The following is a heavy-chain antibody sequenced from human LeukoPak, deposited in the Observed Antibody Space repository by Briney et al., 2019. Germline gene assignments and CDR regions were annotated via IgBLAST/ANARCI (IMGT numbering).Heavy chain of an antibody. CDR3: ARVVSGVASLDY. CDR2: IYYSGST. D-gene: IGHD5-12*01. CDR1: GGSISSYS. J-gene: IGHJ4*02. Sequence: SETLSLTCTVYGGSISSYSWSWIRQPPGKGLEWIGYIYYSGSTNYNPSLKSRVTISVDTSKNQFSPKLSSVTAADTAVYYCARVVSGVASLDYWGQGTLVTVSS. V-gene: IGHV4-59*01.